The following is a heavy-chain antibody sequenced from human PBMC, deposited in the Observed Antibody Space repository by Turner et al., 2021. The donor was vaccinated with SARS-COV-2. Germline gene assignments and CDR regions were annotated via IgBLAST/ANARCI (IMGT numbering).Heavy chain of an antibody. J-gene: IGHJ4*02. Sequence: QVQLVQSGAEVKKPGASVKVSCKASGYTFTGYYMHWVRQAPGQGLEWMGWINPKSGGTNYAQKFQGRVTMTRDMSISTAYMELSRLRSDDTAVYYCARSIVVVPAAISYWGQGTLVTVSS. V-gene: IGHV1-2*02. CDR2: INPKSGGT. CDR1: GYTFTGYY. D-gene: IGHD2-2*02. CDR3: ARSIVVVPAAISY.